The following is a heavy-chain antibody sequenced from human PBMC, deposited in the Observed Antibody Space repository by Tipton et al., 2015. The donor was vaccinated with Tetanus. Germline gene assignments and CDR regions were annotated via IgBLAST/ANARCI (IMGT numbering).Heavy chain of an antibody. CDR2: ILPVFDTT. D-gene: IGHD2/OR15-2a*01. Sequence: QLVQSGAEVKKPGSSVKVSCKASGGTFDNYNINWVRQAPGQGLEWMGGILPVFDTTSYARKFQGRVTLTAEKFTSTAYMELRSLREEDTAVFFWARGDGEYYPGNGPGGAQGPLVPAS. CDR1: GGTFDNYN. J-gene: IGHJ4*02. V-gene: IGHV1-69*06. CDR3: ARGDGEYYPGNGPG.